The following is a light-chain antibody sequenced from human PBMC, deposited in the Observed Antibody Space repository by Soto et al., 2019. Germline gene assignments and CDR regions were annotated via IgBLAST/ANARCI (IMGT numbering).Light chain of an antibody. J-gene: IGKJ4*01. CDR3: QQYNSWHPLT. CDR1: QSIYSN. Sequence: EIVMTQSPATLSVSPGDRATLSCRASQSIYSNLAWYQQKPAQSPRLLIYGASTRATGIPARFSGSGSGIELTLTISSLQSEDFAVYYCQQYNSWHPLTFGGGTKVEIK. CDR2: GAS. V-gene: IGKV3-15*01.